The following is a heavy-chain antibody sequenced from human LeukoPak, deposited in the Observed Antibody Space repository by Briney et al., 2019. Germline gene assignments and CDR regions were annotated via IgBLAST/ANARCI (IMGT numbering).Heavy chain of an antibody. J-gene: IGHJ4*02. D-gene: IGHD2-15*01. CDR2: IYYSGST. CDR1: GGSFSGYS. Sequence: SETLSLTCAVDGGSFSGYSWGWIRQPPGKGLEWIGSIYYSGSTYYNPSLKSRVTISVDTSKNQFSLKLSSVTAADTAVYYCARWVVVTANYFDYWGQGTLVTVSS. CDR3: ARWVVVTANYFDY. V-gene: IGHV4-39*01.